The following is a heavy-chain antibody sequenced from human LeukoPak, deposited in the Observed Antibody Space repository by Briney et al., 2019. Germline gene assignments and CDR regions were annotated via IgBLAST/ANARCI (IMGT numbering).Heavy chain of an antibody. CDR2: IWYDGSNK. V-gene: IGHV3-33*01. D-gene: IGHD2-2*01. CDR1: GFTFSSYG. Sequence: GGSLRLSCAASGFTFSSYGMHWVRQAPGKGLEWVAVIWYDGSNKYYADSVKGRFTISRDNSKNTLYLQMNSLRAEDTAVYYCARGVVPAYAFDYWGQGTLVTSPQ. CDR3: ARGVVPAYAFDY. J-gene: IGHJ4*02.